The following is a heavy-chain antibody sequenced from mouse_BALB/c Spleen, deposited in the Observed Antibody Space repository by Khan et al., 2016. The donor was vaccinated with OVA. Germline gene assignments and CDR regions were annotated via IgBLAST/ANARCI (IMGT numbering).Heavy chain of an antibody. J-gene: IGHJ1*01. CDR2: ISSGSSII. CDR1: GFTFSSFG. CDR3: ARSGGNFHWYFDV. Sequence: EVELVESGGGLVQPGGSRKLSCAASGFTFSSFGIHWVRQAPKKGLEWVAYISSGSSIIYYVDTVKGRFTISRDIPKNTLFLQMTSLRSEDTAMYYCARSGGNFHWYFDVWGAGTSVTVSS. D-gene: IGHD2-1*01. V-gene: IGHV5-17*02.